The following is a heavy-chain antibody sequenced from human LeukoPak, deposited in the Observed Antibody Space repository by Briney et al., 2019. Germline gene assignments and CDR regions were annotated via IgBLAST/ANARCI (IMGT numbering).Heavy chain of an antibody. V-gene: IGHV5-51*01. D-gene: IGHD2-15*01. J-gene: IGHJ5*02. Sequence: GEPLKISCKGSGYSFTSYWIAWVRQMPGKGLEWMGNIYPGDSDTRYSPSSQGQVTMSADESISTAYLQWSSLQASDTAVYYCARILRYCTRGSCQSWFDPWGQGTLVTVS. CDR2: IYPGDSDT. CDR3: ARILRYCTRGSCQSWFDP. CDR1: GYSFTSYW.